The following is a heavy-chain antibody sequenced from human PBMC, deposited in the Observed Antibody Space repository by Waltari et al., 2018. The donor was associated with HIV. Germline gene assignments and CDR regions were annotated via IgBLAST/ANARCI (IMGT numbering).Heavy chain of an antibody. CDR1: AYWFTGDF. Sequence: QVNVDQSGPQVKNSGATVEITCQASAYWFTGDFIHWGRQAPGEGPVCLGRLNPNSGGTHFAQRFQGRITMTLDPSTNTAYMELTGLRFDDTGLYYCARQLCSSRLCISGYDFWGQGTRVTVSS. J-gene: IGHJ4*02. CDR2: LNPNSGGT. CDR3: ARQLCSSRLCISGYDF. D-gene: IGHD3-3*01. V-gene: IGHV1-2*05.